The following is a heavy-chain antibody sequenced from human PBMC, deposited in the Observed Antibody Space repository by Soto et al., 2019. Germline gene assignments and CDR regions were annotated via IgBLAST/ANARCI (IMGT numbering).Heavy chain of an antibody. CDR3: AKDRGNGDTPNIYSYYGIEV. J-gene: IGHJ6*02. CDR2: ISGGGGTI. Sequence: GALRLSCAVSGFSFSAYGMSGVRQAPGKGREWISFISGGGGTIYYADSVKGRFISSRDNSKSTLYLQMTSLSVDDTAVYYCAKDRGNGDTPNIYSYYGIEVWGQGTTVTVSS. D-gene: IGHD2-21*02. CDR1: GFSFSAYG. V-gene: IGHV3-23*01.